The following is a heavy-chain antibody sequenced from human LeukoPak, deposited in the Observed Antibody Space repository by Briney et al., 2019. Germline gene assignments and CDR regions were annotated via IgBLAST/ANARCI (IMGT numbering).Heavy chain of an antibody. V-gene: IGHV3-21*01. J-gene: IGHJ4*02. CDR3: ATSGGRITIFGVANRDY. CDR2: ISSSSSYI. D-gene: IGHD3-3*01. Sequence: GGSLRLSCAASGFTFSSYSMNWVRQAPGKGLEWVSSISSSSSYIYYADSVKGRFTISRDNAKNSLYLQMNSLRAEDTAVYYCATSGGRITIFGVANRDYWGQGTLVTVSS. CDR1: GFTFSSYS.